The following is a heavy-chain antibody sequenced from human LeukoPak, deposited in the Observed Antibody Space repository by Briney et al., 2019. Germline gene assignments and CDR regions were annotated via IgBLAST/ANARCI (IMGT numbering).Heavy chain of an antibody. CDR2: IYYSGST. J-gene: IGHJ5*02. CDR3: ARLPVFGSSWSNNWFDP. D-gene: IGHD6-13*01. V-gene: IGHV4-30-4*02. Sequence: SETLSLTCTVSGGSISSGDYYWTWIRQPPGKGLEWIGYIYYSGSTYYNPSLKSRVTMSLDTSKNQFSLKLSSVTAADTAVYYCARLPVFGSSWSNNWFDPWGQGTLVTVSS. CDR1: GGSISSGDYY.